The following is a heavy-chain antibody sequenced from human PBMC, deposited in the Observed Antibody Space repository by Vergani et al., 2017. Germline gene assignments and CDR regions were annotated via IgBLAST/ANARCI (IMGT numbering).Heavy chain of an antibody. D-gene: IGHD3-10*01. CDR3: AREADGSGRPPGMDV. V-gene: IGHV1-69*08. CDR1: GGTFSSYT. CDR2: IIPILGIA. J-gene: IGHJ6*02. Sequence: QVQLVQSGAEVKKPGSSVKVSCKASGGTFSSYTISWVRQAPGQGLEWMGRIIPILGIANYAQKFQGRVTITADKSTSTAYMELSSLRSEDTAVYYCAREADGSGRPPGMDVWGQGTTVTVSS.